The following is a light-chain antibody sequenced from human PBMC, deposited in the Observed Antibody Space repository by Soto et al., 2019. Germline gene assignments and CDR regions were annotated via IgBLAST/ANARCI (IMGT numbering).Light chain of an antibody. J-gene: IGKJ1*01. CDR2: GAS. V-gene: IGKV3-20*01. CDR3: QQYDSYWT. CDR1: QSVSSSF. Sequence: EIVLTQSPGTLSVAPGEGATLSCWASQSVSSSFVAWYQQKPGQAPRLLIYGASSRAAGIPDRFSGSGSGTEFTLTISSLQPDDFATYYCQQYDSYWTLGQGTKVDI.